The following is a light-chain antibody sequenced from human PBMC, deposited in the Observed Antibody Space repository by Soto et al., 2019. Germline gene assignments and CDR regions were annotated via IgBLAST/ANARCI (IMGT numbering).Light chain of an antibody. CDR3: SSYTSSSTPYV. CDR2: DVS. CDR1: SSDVGGYNY. V-gene: IGLV2-14*01. Sequence: QSALTQPASVSGSPGQSITISCTGTSSDVGGYNYVSWYQQHPGKAPKLMIYDVSNRPSGVSNRFSGSNSGNTASLTISGLQAKDEYDYYGSSYTSSSTPYVFGTGTKVT. J-gene: IGLJ1*01.